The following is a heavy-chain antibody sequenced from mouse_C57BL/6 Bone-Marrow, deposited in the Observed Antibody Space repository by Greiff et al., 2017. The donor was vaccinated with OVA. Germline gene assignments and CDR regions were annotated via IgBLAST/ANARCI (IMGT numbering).Heavy chain of an antibody. D-gene: IGHD1-1*01. CDR3: ARYLPSTTVVGEDY. CDR2: ISNKANGYTT. J-gene: IGHJ4*01. V-gene: IGHV7-3*01. CDR1: GFTFTDYY. Sequence: EVNVVESGGGLVQPGGSLSLSCAASGFTFTDYYMSWVRQPPGKALEWLGFISNKANGYTTEYSASVKGRFTISSDNSQSILYLQMNARRAEDSATYYCARYLPSTTVVGEDYWGQGPSVTVSS.